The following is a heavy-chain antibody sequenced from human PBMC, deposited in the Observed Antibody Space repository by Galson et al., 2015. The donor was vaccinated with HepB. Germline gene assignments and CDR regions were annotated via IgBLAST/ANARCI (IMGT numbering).Heavy chain of an antibody. CDR1: GFTFSSYG. Sequence: SLRLSCAASGFTFSSYGMHWVRQAPGKGLEWVAVISYDGSNKYYADSVKGRFTISRDNSKNTLYLQMNSLRAEDTAVYYCAKDFYTYYYDSSGYLGGLFDYWGQGTLVTVSS. D-gene: IGHD3-22*01. CDR3: AKDFYTYYYDSSGYLGGLFDY. V-gene: IGHV3-30*18. J-gene: IGHJ4*02. CDR2: ISYDGSNK.